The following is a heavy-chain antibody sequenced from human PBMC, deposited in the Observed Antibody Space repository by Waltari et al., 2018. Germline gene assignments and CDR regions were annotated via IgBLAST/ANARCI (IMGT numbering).Heavy chain of an antibody. V-gene: IGHV1-69*11. CDR3: ARDQGQIAAAGYYFDY. J-gene: IGHJ4*02. CDR1: GGTFSSYA. D-gene: IGHD6-13*01. Sequence: QVQLVQSGAEVKKPGSSVKVSCKASGGTFSSYAISWVRQAPGQGLEWMGGIIPILGRANYAQKFQGRVTITADESTSTAYMELSSLRSEDTAVYYCARDQGQIAAAGYYFDYWGQGTLVTVSS. CDR2: IIPILGRA.